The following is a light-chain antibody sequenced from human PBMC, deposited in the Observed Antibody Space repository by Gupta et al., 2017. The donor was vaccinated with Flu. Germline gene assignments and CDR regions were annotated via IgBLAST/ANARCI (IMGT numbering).Light chain of an antibody. Sequence: PSCLSASLGDRVTIICRASQSITMYLNWYQQKAGKAPRLLIYAASRLQSGVPSRFSGRGSGTDFTLTINGLQPEDIATYYCQQSDSAPRAFGQGTKVEIK. V-gene: IGKV1-39*01. J-gene: IGKJ1*01. CDR3: QQSDSAPRA. CDR2: AAS. CDR1: QSITMY.